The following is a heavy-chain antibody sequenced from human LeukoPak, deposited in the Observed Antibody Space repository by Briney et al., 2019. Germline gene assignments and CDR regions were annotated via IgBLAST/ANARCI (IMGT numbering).Heavy chain of an antibody. CDR3: ARHSVEHSAFGAHDP. V-gene: IGHV5-10-1*01. J-gene: IGHJ5*02. CDR2: IDPGDSYI. Sequence: GESLKISCRGSGYSFTTYWITWVRQTPGKGLEWVGRIDPGDSYINYSPSFQGHVTISVDKSIRTAYLQWSSLATSDTAMYYCARHSVEHSAFGAHDPWGQGTQVIVSS. D-gene: IGHD1-26*01. CDR1: GYSFTTYW.